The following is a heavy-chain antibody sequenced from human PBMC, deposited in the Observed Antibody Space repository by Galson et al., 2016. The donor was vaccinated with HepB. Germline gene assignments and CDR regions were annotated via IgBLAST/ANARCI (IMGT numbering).Heavy chain of an antibody. CDR3: ARVGYNNYELFQDYYHYYGLDV. V-gene: IGHV4-4*07. J-gene: IGHJ6*04. Sequence: SETLSLTCTVSGGSISSHYWSWVRQPAGKGLEWMGLYSSGNTKYNPSLESRVTMSVDTPRNHFSLKLSSVTAADTAVYYCARVGYNNYELFQDYYHYYGLDVWGKGTTVTVSS. CDR1: GGSISSHY. CDR2: YSSGNT. D-gene: IGHD3-10*01.